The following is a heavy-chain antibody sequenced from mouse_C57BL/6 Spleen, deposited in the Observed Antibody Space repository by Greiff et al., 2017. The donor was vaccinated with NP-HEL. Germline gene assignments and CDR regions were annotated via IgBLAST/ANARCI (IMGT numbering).Heavy chain of an antibody. V-gene: IGHV1-80*01. Sequence: VQLQQSGAELVKPGASVKISCKASGYAFSSYWMNWVKQRPGKGLEWIGQIYPGDGDTNYNGKFKGKATLTADKSSSPAYMQLSSLTSEDSAVYFCARQLRSYYFDYWGQGTTLTVSS. CDR3: ARQLRSYYFDY. D-gene: IGHD3-2*02. J-gene: IGHJ2*01. CDR1: GYAFSSYW. CDR2: IYPGDGDT.